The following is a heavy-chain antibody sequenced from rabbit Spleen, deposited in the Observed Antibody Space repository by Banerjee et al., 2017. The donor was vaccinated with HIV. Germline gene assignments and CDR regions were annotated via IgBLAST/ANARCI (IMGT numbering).Heavy chain of an antibody. CDR1: GIDFSSYYS. J-gene: IGHJ4*01. Sequence: QEQLVESGGGLVQPGGSLTLSCKASGIDFSSYYSMCWVRQAPGKGLEWIACIDVVSSSSNTYYASWAKGRFTVSKTSSTTVTLQMTSLTAADTATYFCARDLDGVIGWNFGWWGPGTLVTVS. CDR2: IDVVSSSSNT. D-gene: IGHD1-1*01. V-gene: IGHV1S45*01. CDR3: ARDLDGVIGWNFGW.